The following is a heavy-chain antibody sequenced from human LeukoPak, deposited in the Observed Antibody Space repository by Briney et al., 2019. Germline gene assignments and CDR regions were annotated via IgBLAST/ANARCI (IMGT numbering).Heavy chain of an antibody. D-gene: IGHD3-3*02. Sequence: GGSLRLSCAASGFTFSSYWMTWVRQAPGKGLEWVTNIKRDGSEKSYVDSVRGRFTISRDNAKNSLYLQMDSLRAEDTAVYYCARYISTGDWGQGTLVTVSS. V-gene: IGHV3-7*01. CDR1: GFTFSSYW. CDR3: ARYISTGD. CDR2: IKRDGSEK. J-gene: IGHJ4*02.